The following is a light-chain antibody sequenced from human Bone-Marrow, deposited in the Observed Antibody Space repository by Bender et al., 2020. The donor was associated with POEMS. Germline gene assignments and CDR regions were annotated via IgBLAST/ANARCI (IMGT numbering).Light chain of an antibody. V-gene: IGLV1-36*01. CDR1: SSNIGNNA. J-gene: IGLJ2*01. CDR2: YDD. Sequence: QSVLTQPPSVSEAPRQRVTISCSGSSSNIGNNAVNWYQQLPGKAPKLLIYYDDLLPSGVSDRFSGSKSGTSASLAISGLQSEDEGDYYCAAWDDSLSDVVFGRGAKLTVL. CDR3: AAWDDSLSDVV.